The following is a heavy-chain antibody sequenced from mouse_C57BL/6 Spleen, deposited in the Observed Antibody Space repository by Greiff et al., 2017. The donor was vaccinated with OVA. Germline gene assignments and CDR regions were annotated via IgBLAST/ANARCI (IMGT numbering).Heavy chain of an antibody. D-gene: IGHD1-1*01. V-gene: IGHV1-26*01. CDR3: ARGDITTAFDY. CDR1: GYTFTDYY. CDR2: INPNNGGT. J-gene: IGHJ2*01. Sequence: EVQLQQSGPELVKPGASVKISCKASGYTFTDYYMNWVKQSHGKSLEWIGDINPNNGGTSYNQKFKGKATLTVDKSSSTAYMELRSLTSEDSAVYYCARGDITTAFDYWGQGTTLTVSS.